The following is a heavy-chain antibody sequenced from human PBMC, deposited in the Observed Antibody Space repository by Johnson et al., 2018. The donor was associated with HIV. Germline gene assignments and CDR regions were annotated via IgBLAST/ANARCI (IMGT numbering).Heavy chain of an antibody. CDR1: GFTFSGSA. V-gene: IGHV3-30*14. CDR3: AKDRSWGSWNAFDI. Sequence: QVQLVESGGGLVQPGGSLKLACSASGFTFSGSALHWVRQASGKGLEWVAVISYDGSTKYYADSVKGRFTISRDNSKNTLFLQMNSLRAEDTAVYYCAKDRSWGSWNAFDIWGQGTLVTVSS. CDR2: ISYDGSTK. J-gene: IGHJ3*02. D-gene: IGHD7-27*01.